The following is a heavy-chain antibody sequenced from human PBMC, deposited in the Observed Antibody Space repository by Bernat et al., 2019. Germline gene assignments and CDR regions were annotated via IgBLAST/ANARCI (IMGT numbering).Heavy chain of an antibody. D-gene: IGHD2/OR15-2a*01. V-gene: IGHV4-31*03. J-gene: IGHJ4*02. CDR1: GGSISSGGYY. CDR3: ARSNTDSGGLHYFDY. Sequence: QVQLQESGPGLVKPSQTLSLTCTVSGGSISSGGYYWSWIRQHPGKGLEWIGYIYYSGSTYYNPSLKSRVTISVDTSKNQFSLKLSSVTAAATAVYYCARSNTDSGGLHYFDYWGQGTLVTVSS. CDR2: IYYSGST.